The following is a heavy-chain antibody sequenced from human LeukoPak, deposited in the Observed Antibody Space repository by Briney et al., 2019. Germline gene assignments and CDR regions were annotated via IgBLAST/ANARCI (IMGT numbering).Heavy chain of an antibody. V-gene: IGHV1-69*13. Sequence: SVKVSCKASGGTFSSYAISWVRQAPGQGLEWMGGIIPIFGTANYAQKFQGRVTITADESTSTAYMELSSLRSEDTAVYYCARGPDGSGRGGFIWGYYWGQGTLVTVSP. J-gene: IGHJ4*02. D-gene: IGHD6-19*01. CDR3: ARGPDGSGRGGFIWGYY. CDR2: IIPIFGTA. CDR1: GGTFSSYA.